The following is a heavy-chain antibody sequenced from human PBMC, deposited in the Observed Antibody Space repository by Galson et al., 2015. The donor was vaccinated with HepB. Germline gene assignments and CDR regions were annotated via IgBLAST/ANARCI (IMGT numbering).Heavy chain of an antibody. CDR2: ISPSDGAT. CDR3: ARVSRVYYFDY. V-gene: IGHV1-46*01. CDR1: GYTFTSYY. J-gene: IGHJ4*02. Sequence: SVKVSCKASGYTFTSYYLHWVRQAPGQGLEWVGVISPSDGATTYAQKFQGRVTMTRDTSTSTVYMELSSLRSEDTAVYYCARVSRVYYFDYWGQGTLVTVSS. D-gene: IGHD3-16*01.